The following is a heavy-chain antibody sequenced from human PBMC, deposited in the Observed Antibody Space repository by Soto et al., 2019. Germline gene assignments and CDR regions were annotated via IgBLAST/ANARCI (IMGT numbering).Heavy chain of an antibody. J-gene: IGHJ6*02. CDR1: GYTFTSYY. V-gene: IGHV1-46*03. Sequence: ASVKVSCKASGYTFTSYYMHWVRQAPGQGLEWMGIINPSGGSTSYAQKFQGRVTMTRDTSTSTVYMELSSLRSEDTAVYYCAREMTTVTDPPYYYYGMDVWGQGTTVTVSS. CDR3: AREMTTVTDPPYYYYGMDV. CDR2: INPSGGST. D-gene: IGHD4-4*01.